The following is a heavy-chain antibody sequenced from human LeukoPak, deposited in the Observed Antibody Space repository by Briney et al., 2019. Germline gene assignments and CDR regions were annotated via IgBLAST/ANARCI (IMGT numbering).Heavy chain of an antibody. J-gene: IGHJ4*02. Sequence: GGSLRLSCAASGFTFSSYSMNWVRQAPGKGLEWVSTISSGSSYIYYADSVKGRFTISRDNAKNSLYLQMNSLRAEDTAVYYCAREVAVAGSFDYWGQGTLVTVSS. CDR1: GFTFSSYS. CDR2: ISSGSSYI. D-gene: IGHD6-19*01. V-gene: IGHV3-21*01. CDR3: AREVAVAGSFDY.